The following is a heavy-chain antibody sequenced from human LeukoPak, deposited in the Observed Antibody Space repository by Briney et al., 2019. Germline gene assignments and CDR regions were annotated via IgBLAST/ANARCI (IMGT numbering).Heavy chain of an antibody. J-gene: IGHJ4*02. CDR3: VGGCSGYPSDY. V-gene: IGHV1-69*01. CDR2: IIPIFGTA. D-gene: IGHD5-12*01. CDR1: GGTFSSYA. Sequence: SVKVSCKASGGTFSSYAISWVRQAPGQGLEWMGGIIPIFGTANYAQKFQGRVTITADESTSTAYMELSSLRSEDTAVYYCVGGCSGYPSDYWGQGTLVTVSS.